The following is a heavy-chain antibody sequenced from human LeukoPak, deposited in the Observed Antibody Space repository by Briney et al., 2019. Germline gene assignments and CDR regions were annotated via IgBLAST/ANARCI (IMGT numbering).Heavy chain of an antibody. CDR1: GYSISSGYY. CDR3: ATYYDSSGYLLGNDAFDI. CDR2: IYHSGST. D-gene: IGHD3-22*01. V-gene: IGHV4-38-2*01. Sequence: SETLSLTCAVSGYSISSGYYRGWIRQPPGKGLEWIGSIYHSGSTYYNPSLKSRVTISVDTSKNQFSLKLSSVTAADTAVYYCATYYDSSGYLLGNDAFDIWGQGTMVTVSS. J-gene: IGHJ3*02.